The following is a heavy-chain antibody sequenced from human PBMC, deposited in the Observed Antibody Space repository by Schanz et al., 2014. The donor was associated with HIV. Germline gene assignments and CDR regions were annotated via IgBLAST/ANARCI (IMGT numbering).Heavy chain of an antibody. V-gene: IGHV3-21*01. CDR2: ISSSSGYI. D-gene: IGHD3-16*01. CDR3: ANSDPITFGGAIDC. Sequence: EVQLLESGGGLVQPGGSLRLSCTVSGFTFSRSAMTWVRQAPGKGLEWVSSISSSSGYIRYADSVRGRFTISRDNAKNSLYLQMNSLSVEDTAVYYCANSDPITFGGAIDCWGQGTLVTVSS. CDR1: GFTFSRSA. J-gene: IGHJ4*02.